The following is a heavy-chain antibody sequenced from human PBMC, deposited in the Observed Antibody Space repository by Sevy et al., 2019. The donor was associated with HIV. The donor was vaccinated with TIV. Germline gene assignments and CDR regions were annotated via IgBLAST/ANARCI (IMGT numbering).Heavy chain of an antibody. CDR1: GFTFSDYY. CDR3: VRDKEVGASILDA. CDR2: IKQDGSEA. J-gene: IGHJ5*02. D-gene: IGHD1-26*01. Sequence: GGSLRLSCAASGFTFSDYYMSWIRQAPGKGLECVADIKQDGSEAYYVDSVKGRFTISRDNAKNSLYLQMNSLRDEDTAMYFCVRDKEVGASILDAWGQGTPVTVSS. V-gene: IGHV3-7*03.